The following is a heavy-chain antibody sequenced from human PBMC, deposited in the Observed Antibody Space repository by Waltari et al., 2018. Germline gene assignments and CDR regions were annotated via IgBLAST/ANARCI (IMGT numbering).Heavy chain of an antibody. CDR2: IYQSGSS. V-gene: IGHV4-38-2*01. CDR1: GYSMRSGYY. CDR3: VAAKEYYYDGSGDDAFET. J-gene: IGHJ3*02. D-gene: IGHD3-22*01. Sequence: QVQLQESGPGLAKSSETLSLTCDVSGYSMRSGYYWGWIRQPPRKGLEWIASIYQSGSSYNKPSRRSRGTISVDTARNQFSLEMTSVTATDTATYYCVAAKEYYYDGSGDDAFETWGQGTLVTVSS.